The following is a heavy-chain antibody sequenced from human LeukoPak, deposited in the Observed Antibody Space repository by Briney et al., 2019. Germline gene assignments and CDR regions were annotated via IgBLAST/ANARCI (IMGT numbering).Heavy chain of an antibody. J-gene: IGHJ4*02. V-gene: IGHV4-38-2*02. Sequence: SETLSLTCAVSGYSISSGYYWCCIRQPPGKGLEGIGSIYHSGTTYYTPSLKSRVTISVDTSKTQLSLKLRSVTAADTAVYYCARDQAWGAAPGREFDYWGQGTLVTVSS. CDR2: IYHSGTT. D-gene: IGHD6-13*01. CDR3: ARDQAWGAAPGREFDY. CDR1: GYSISSGYY.